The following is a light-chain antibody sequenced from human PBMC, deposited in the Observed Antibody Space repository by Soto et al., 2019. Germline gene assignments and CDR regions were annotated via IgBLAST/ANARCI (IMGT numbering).Light chain of an antibody. CDR1: QTVSFY. Sequence: EIVLTQSPAILSLSPGERATLSCRASQTVSFYLAWYQQKPGQAPRLLIYDASKRATGTPARFSGSGSGTDFTLTISSLEPEDFAVYYCQQRSNWPPFTFGPGTKVDIK. CDR2: DAS. J-gene: IGKJ3*01. V-gene: IGKV3-11*01. CDR3: QQRSNWPPFT.